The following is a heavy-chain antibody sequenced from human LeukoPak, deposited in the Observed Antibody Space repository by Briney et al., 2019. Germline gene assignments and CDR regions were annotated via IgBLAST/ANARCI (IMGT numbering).Heavy chain of an antibody. Sequence: SETLSLTCAVYGGSFSGYYWSWIRQPPGKGLEWVGEINHSGSTNYNPSLKSRVTISVDTSKNQFSLKLSSVTAADTAVYYCARFIPWAFVIWGQGTMVTVSS. CDR2: INHSGST. V-gene: IGHV4-34*01. CDR3: ARFIPWAFVI. D-gene: IGHD2-21*01. CDR1: GGSFSGYY. J-gene: IGHJ3*02.